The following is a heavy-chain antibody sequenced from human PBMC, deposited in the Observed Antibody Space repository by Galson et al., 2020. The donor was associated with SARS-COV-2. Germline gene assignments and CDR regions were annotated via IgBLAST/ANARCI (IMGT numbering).Heavy chain of an antibody. CDR2: IYHSGST. Sequence: SETLSLTCAVSGGSISSSNWWSWVRQPPGKGLEWIGEIYHSGSTNYNPSLKSRVTISVDTSKNQFSLKLSSVTAADTAVYYCARERVYYDSSGLYYYYYGMDVWGQGTTVTVSS. CDR1: GGSISSSNW. D-gene: IGHD3-22*01. CDR3: ARERVYYDSSGLYYYYYGMDV. V-gene: IGHV4-4*02. J-gene: IGHJ6*02.